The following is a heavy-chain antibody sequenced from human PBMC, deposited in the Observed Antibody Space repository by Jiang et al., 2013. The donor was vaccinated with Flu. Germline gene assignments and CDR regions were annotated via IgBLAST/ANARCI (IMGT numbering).Heavy chain of an antibody. J-gene: IGHJ6*02. Sequence: KASGGTFSSYAISWVRQAPGQGLEWMGGIIPIFGTANYAQKFQGRVTITADESTSTAYMELSSLRSEDTAVYYCARDPGYCSGGSCYPLDYYYYGMDVWGQGTTVTVSS. CDR3: ARDPGYCSGGSCYPLDYYYYGMDV. D-gene: IGHD2-15*01. V-gene: IGHV1-69*01. CDR2: IIPIFGTA. CDR1: GGTFSSYA.